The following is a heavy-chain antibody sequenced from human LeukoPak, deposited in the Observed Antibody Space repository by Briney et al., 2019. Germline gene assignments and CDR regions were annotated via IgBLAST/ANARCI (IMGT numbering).Heavy chain of an antibody. J-gene: IGHJ4*02. CDR2: ISGSGGST. CDR1: GFTFSSYA. D-gene: IGHD3-22*01. Sequence: GGSLRLSCAASGFTFSSYAMTWVRQAPGKGLQWVSAISGSGGSTYYADSVQGRFTISRDNSKNTLYLQMNSLRAEDTAVYYCATSLWDYDSSGLDYWGQGTLVTVSS. V-gene: IGHV3-23*01. CDR3: ATSLWDYDSSGLDY.